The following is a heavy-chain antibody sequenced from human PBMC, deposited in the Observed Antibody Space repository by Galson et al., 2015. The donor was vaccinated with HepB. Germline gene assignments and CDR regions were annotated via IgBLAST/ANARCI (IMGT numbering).Heavy chain of an antibody. J-gene: IGHJ4*02. CDR1: GGSVNSGNYY. V-gene: IGHV4-39*01. D-gene: IGHD4-23*01. CDR3: ARRWNSGGNSFDS. CDR2: IYYSGST. Sequence: ETLSLTCTVSGGSVNSGNYYWDWIRQPPGKGLEWIGSIYYSGSTFHNPSLQSRVTISGDMSKNQFSLKLSSVTAADTAVYYCARRWNSGGNSFDSWGQGTLVTISS.